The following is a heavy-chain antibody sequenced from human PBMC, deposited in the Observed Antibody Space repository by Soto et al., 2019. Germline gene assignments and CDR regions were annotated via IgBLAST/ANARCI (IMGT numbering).Heavy chain of an antibody. D-gene: IGHD6-13*01. J-gene: IGHJ4*02. Sequence: QVQLVQSGAEVKKPGSSVKVSCKASGGTFSSYAISWVRQAPGQGLEWMGGIIPIFGTANYAQKFQGRVTITADESTSTAYMELSGLRSEDTAVYYCAREHPPLGIAAAGTGPFDYWGQGTLVTVSS. CDR1: GGTFSSYA. V-gene: IGHV1-69*01. CDR3: AREHPPLGIAAAGTGPFDY. CDR2: IIPIFGTA.